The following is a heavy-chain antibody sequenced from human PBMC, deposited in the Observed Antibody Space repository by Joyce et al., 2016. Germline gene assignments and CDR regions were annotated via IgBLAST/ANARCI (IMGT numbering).Heavy chain of an antibody. CDR3: ARGGLPHGGLDY. V-gene: IGHV1-2*02. D-gene: IGHD3-10*01. Sequence: QVQLVQSGTEVKKPGASVKVSCKASGFTFTGYYMHWVRQAPGQGLEMMGWIKIENGDTHYTQNIQGRVTMSRDTSINTADMEVTRLRSDDTAFYYWARGGLPHGGLDYWGLGTLVTVSS. CDR2: IKIENGDT. CDR1: GFTFTGYY. J-gene: IGHJ4*02.